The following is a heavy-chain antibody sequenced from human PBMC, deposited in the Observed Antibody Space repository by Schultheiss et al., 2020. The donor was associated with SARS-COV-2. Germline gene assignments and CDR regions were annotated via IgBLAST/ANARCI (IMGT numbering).Heavy chain of an antibody. Sequence: SETLSLTCTVSGGSISSYYWSWIRQPPGKGLEWIGYIYNSGNTIYNPSLEGRITISLDTSKSQFSLKLSSVTAADTTVYYCARGTTIYSYYYMDVWGKGTTVTVSS. V-gene: IGHV4-4*08. CDR1: GGSISSYY. CDR2: IYNSGNT. CDR3: ARGTTIYSYYYMDV. J-gene: IGHJ6*03. D-gene: IGHD4-11*01.